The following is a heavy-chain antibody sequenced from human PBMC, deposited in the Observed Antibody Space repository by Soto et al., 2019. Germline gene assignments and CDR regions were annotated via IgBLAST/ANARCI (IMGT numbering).Heavy chain of an antibody. D-gene: IGHD2-2*01. CDR2: IYYSGST. Sequence: LSLTCTVSGGSISSSSYYWGWIRQPPGKGLEWIGSIYYSGSTYYNPSLKSRVTISVDTSKNQFSLKLSSVTAADTAVYYCARDIVVVPAATRYYYGMDVWGQGTTVTVSS. CDR1: GGSISSSSYY. J-gene: IGHJ6*02. CDR3: ARDIVVVPAATRYYYGMDV. V-gene: IGHV4-39*02.